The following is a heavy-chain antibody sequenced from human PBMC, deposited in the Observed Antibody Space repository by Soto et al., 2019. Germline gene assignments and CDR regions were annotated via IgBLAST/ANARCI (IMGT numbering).Heavy chain of an antibody. CDR3: AKDWTLLWFGEPDAFDI. CDR1: GFTFSSYA. Sequence: GGSLRLSCAASGFTFSSYAMSWVRQAPGKGLEWVSAISGSGGSTYYADSVKGRFTISRDNSKNTLYLQMNSLRAEDTAVYYCAKDWTLLWFGEPDAFDIWGQGTMVTVSS. J-gene: IGHJ3*02. V-gene: IGHV3-23*01. CDR2: ISGSGGST. D-gene: IGHD3-10*01.